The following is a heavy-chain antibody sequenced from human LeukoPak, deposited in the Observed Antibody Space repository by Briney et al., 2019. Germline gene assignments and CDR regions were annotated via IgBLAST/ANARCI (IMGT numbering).Heavy chain of an antibody. CDR3: ARGHRSGNYYYYGMDV. J-gene: IGHJ6*02. Sequence: ASVKVSCKASGYTFTSYDINWVRQATGQGLEWMGWMNPNSGNTGYAQKFQGRVTMTRNTFISTAYMELSSLRSEDTAVYYCARGHRSGNYYYYGMDVWGQGTTVTVSS. V-gene: IGHV1-8*01. CDR1: GYTFTSYD. CDR2: MNPNSGNT. D-gene: IGHD3-10*01.